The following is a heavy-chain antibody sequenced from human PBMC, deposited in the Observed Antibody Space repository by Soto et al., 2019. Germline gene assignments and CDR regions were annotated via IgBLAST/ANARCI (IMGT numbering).Heavy chain of an antibody. CDR2: TIPSYGTP. CDR1: GGTLSGLS. Sequence: QVQLVQSGAEVKKPGSSVKVSCRASGGTLSGLSMNWMRQAPGQGLVWMGGTIPSYGTPIYPQKFQGRVTIIADKATSTVYMDMSRLTPDDTAVYYCAPDLGAWFDPWGEGTLVTVSS. V-gene: IGHV1-69*06. CDR3: APDLGAWFDP. J-gene: IGHJ5*02. D-gene: IGHD1-26*01.